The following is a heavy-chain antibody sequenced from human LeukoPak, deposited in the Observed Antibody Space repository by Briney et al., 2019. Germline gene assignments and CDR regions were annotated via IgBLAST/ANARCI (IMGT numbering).Heavy chain of an antibody. J-gene: IGHJ4*02. CDR1: GFTFSSYA. CDR2: ISSSSTYT. V-gene: IGHV3-21*01. D-gene: IGHD3-10*01. Sequence: PGGSLRLSCAASGFTFSSYAMSWVRQAPGKGLEWVSSISSSSTYTYYGDSVKGRFTISRDNAKNSLYLQMSSLRVEDTAVYYCARSQFGELLNGFDSWGQGVLVTVSS. CDR3: ARSQFGELLNGFDS.